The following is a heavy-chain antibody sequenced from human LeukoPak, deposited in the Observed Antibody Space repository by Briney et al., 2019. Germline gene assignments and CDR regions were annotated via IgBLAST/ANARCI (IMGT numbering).Heavy chain of an antibody. CDR2: INPNSGGT. D-gene: IGHD6-13*01. J-gene: IGHJ6*03. V-gene: IGHV1-2*02. CDR1: GYTFTTYG. Sequence: ASVKVSCKASGYTFTTYGITWVRQAPGQGLEWMGWINPNSGGTNYAQKFQGRVTMTRDTSISTAYMELSRLRSDDTAVYYCAREYSSSWYPTPYYYYYYMDVWGKGTTVTVSS. CDR3: AREYSSSWYPTPYYYYYYMDV.